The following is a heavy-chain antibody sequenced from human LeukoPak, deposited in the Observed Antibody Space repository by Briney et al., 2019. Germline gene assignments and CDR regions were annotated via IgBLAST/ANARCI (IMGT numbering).Heavy chain of an antibody. V-gene: IGHV3-7*01. J-gene: IGHJ4*02. CDR3: ARQRGGDYDFYSYYFDY. Sequence: GGSLRLSCAASGFTFSSYWMSWVRQAPGKGLEWVANIKQDGSEKYYVDSVKGRFTISRDNAKSSLYLQMNSLRAEDTAVYYCARQRGGDYDFYSYYFDYWGQGTLVTVSS. CDR2: IKQDGSEK. CDR1: GFTFSSYW. D-gene: IGHD3-3*01.